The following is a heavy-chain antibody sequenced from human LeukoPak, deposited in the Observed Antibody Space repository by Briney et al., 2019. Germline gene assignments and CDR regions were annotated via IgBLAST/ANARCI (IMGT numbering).Heavy chain of an antibody. CDR1: GGSISSYY. J-gene: IGHJ4*02. CDR2: MYYSGST. V-gene: IGHV4-59*01. CDR3: ARLRRAGWLEYYFDY. Sequence: PSETLSLTCTVSGGSISSYYWSWIRQPPGKGLEWIGYMYYSGSTNYNPSLKSRVPISVDTSKNQFSLKLSSVTAADTAVYYCARLRRAGWLEYYFDYWGQGTLVTVSS. D-gene: IGHD6-19*01.